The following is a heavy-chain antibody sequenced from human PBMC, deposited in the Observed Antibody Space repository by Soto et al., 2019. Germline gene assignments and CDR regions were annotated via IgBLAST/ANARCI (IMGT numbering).Heavy chain of an antibody. V-gene: IGHV3-33*01. CDR1: GFTFSDYG. D-gene: IGHD3-9*01. J-gene: IGHJ4*02. CDR2: IWHDGSNE. Sequence: VQLVESGGGVVQPGRSLRLSCAASGFTFSDYGMHWVRQAPGKGLEWVALIWHDGSNEYYADSVKGRFTISRDNSKNTLSLQMNSLRAEDTAVYYCAGINYDIFTGYFSDYWGQGTLVTVSS. CDR3: AGINYDIFTGYFSDY.